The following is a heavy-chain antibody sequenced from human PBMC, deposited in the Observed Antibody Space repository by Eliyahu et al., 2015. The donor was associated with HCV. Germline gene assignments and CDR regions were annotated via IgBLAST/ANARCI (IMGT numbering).Heavy chain of an antibody. V-gene: IGHV1-46*03. CDR2: XNPSGGST. D-gene: IGHD6-13*01. CDR1: GYTFTXYY. Sequence: QVQLVQSGAEVKKPGASVKVSCKASGYTFTXYYXPWVRXAPGQGLEWMGIXNPSGGSTSYAQKFQGRVTMTRDTSTSTVYMELSSLRSEDTAVYYCARGISWYQEVYYYYYGMDVWGQGTTVTVSS. CDR3: ARGISWYQEVYYYYYGMDV. J-gene: IGHJ6*02.